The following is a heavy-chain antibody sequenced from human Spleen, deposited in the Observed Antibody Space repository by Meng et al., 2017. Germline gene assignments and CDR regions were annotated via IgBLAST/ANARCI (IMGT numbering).Heavy chain of an antibody. CDR3: ARDLNYYGSGSSS. V-gene: IGHV4-39*07. CDR2: IYYSGST. CDR1: GGSISSGSYY. D-gene: IGHD3-10*01. J-gene: IGHJ5*02. Sequence: SETLSLTCTVSGGSISSGSYYWSWIRQPAGKGLEWIGSIYYSGSTYYNPSLKSRVTISVDTSKNQFSLKLSSVTAADTAVYYCARDLNYYGSGSSSWGQGTLVTVSS.